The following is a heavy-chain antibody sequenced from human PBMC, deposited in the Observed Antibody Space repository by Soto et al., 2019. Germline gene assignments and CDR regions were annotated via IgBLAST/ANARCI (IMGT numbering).Heavy chain of an antibody. Sequence: PSETLSLTCTVSGGSISSYYWSWIRQPPGKGLEWIGYIYYSGSTNYNPSLKSRVTISVDTSKNQFSLKLSSVTAADTAVYYCARVGGSNPFIYNWFDPWGQGTLVTVSS. CDR3: ARVGGSNPFIYNWFDP. J-gene: IGHJ5*02. CDR1: GGSISSYY. V-gene: IGHV4-59*01. D-gene: IGHD2-15*01. CDR2: IYYSGST.